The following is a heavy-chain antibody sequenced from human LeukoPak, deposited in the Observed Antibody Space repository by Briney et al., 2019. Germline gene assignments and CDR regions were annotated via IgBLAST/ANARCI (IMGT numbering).Heavy chain of an antibody. CDR3: ARDLIRGRRESGY. CDR2: IIPILGIA. J-gene: IGHJ4*02. CDR1: GGTFSSYA. D-gene: IGHD3-10*01. V-gene: IGHV1-69*04. Sequence: SVKVSCKASGGTFSSYAISWVRQAPGQGLEWMGRIIPILGIANYAQKFQGRVTITADKSTSTAYMELSSLRSEDTAVYYCARDLIRGRRESGYWGQGTLVTVSS.